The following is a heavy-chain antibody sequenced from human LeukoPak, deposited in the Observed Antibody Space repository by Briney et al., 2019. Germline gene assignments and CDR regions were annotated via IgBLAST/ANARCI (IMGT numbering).Heavy chain of an antibody. CDR2: ISSSSSYI. V-gene: IGHV3-21*01. J-gene: IGHJ4*02. D-gene: IGHD1-14*01. CDR1: GFTFSSYS. CDR3: ARDTGRNFDY. Sequence: PGGSLRLSCAASGFTFSSYSMNWVRQAPGKGLEWVSSISSSSSYIYYADSGKGRFTISRDNAKNSLYLQMNSLRAEDTAVYYCARDTGRNFDYWGQGTLVTVSS.